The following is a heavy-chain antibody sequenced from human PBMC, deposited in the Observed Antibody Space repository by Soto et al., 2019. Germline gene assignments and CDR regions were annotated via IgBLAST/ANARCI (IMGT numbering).Heavy chain of an antibody. Sequence: PGGSLRLSCAASGFTFGSSAMSWARLSPGKGLEWVSGVSVSGAGTYYADSVQGRFTISRDNSRNTLYLEMNSLRVEDTAIYYCANEIGCSKWHNGLFVWYQETTLTVCS. V-gene: IGHV3-23*01. D-gene: IGHD6-13*01. CDR2: VSVSGAGT. J-gene: IGHJ6*02. CDR3: ANEIGCSKWHNGLFV. CDR1: GFTFGSSA.